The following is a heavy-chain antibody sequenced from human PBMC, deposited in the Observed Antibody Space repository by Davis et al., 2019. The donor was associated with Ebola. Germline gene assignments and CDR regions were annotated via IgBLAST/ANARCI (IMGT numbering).Heavy chain of an antibody. CDR1: GDIRSNYA. Sequence: ASVKVSCKASGDIRSNYAMSWVRQAPGQGLEWMGWINPHNGNTNYAQNVQGRVIMTSDTATTTAYMEVGSLRSDDTAVYYCARAQFPTTSDHWGQGTLVTVSS. D-gene: IGHD1-1*01. V-gene: IGHV1-18*01. CDR2: INPHNGNT. J-gene: IGHJ4*02. CDR3: ARAQFPTTSDH.